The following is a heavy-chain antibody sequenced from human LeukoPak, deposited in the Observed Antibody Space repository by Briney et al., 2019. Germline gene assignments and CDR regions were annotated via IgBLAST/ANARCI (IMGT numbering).Heavy chain of an antibody. CDR3: AISTLGRAAAPDD. V-gene: IGHV1-2*04. CDR2: INPNSGGT. Sequence: ASVKVSCTASGYTFTGYYMPWVRQAPGQGLEWMGWINPNSGGTKYAQKCKGWVTMTRDTSISTAYMKLSSLRSDDAAVYYCAISTLGRAAAPDDWGQGTLVTVSS. J-gene: IGHJ4*02. D-gene: IGHD6-13*01. CDR1: GYTFTGYY.